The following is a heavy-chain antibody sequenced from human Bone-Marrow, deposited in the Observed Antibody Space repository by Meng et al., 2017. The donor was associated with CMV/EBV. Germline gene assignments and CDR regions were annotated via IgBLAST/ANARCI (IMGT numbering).Heavy chain of an antibody. D-gene: IGHD3/OR15-3a*01. Sequence: SLKISCAASGFTFKDYAMHWVRQVPGKGLEWVAGISWNSANIAYGDSVKGRFTISRDNAKNTLYLQMNSLRAEDTAVYYCATLPQGGTGFYMYEGWSDPWGQGTLVTVSS. CDR1: GFTFKDYA. CDR3: ATLPQGGTGFYMYEGWSDP. CDR2: ISWNSANI. V-gene: IGHV3-9*01. J-gene: IGHJ5*02.